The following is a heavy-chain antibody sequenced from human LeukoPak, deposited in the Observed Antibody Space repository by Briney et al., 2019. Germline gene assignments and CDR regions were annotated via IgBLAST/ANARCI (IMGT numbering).Heavy chain of an antibody. V-gene: IGHV3-21*06. CDR2: ISSSSSYT. CDR3: AREVAFDM. J-gene: IGHJ3*02. Sequence: PGGSLRLSCAASGFTFSSYPMNWVRQAPGKGLEWVSSISSSSSYTFYADSVKGRFTISRDNAKNSLYLQMNSLRADDTAVYYCAREVAFDMWGQGTMVTVSS. CDR1: GFTFSSYP.